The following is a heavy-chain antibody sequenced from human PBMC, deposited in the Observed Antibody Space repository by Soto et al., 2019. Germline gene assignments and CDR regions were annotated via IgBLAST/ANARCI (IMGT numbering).Heavy chain of an antibody. D-gene: IGHD1-7*01. CDR3: ARVEETTWYYYYRMDV. V-gene: IGHV4-59*12. J-gene: IGHJ6*02. CDR2: IYYSGST. CDR1: GGSISSYY. Sequence: PSDTLSLTCTVSGGSISSYYWIWIRQPPGKGLEWIGYIYYSGSTNYNPSLKSRVTISVDKSKNQFSLKLSSVTAAGTAVYYCARVEETTWYYYYRMDVWGQGTMVIVSS.